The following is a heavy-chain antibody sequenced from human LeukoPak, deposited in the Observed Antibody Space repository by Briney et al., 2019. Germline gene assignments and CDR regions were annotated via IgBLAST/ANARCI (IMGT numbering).Heavy chain of an antibody. CDR2: IYYRGST. D-gene: IGHD1-26*01. CDR1: GGSISSSDYF. CDR3: ARRGGSYYFDN. Sequence: PSETLSFTCTVSGGSISSSDYFWGWIRQPPGKGLEWIGTIYYRGSTYYNPSLKSRVTISVDTSKNQFSLKLNSVTAADTAVYYCARRGGSYYFDNWGQGTLVTVSS. J-gene: IGHJ4*02. V-gene: IGHV4-39*01.